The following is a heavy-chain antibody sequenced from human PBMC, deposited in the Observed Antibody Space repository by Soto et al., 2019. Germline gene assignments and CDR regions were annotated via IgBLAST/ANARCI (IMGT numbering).Heavy chain of an antibody. Sequence: QVQLVESGGGVVQPGRSLRLSCAASGFTFSSYGMHWVRQAPGKGLEWVAVIWYDGSNKYYADSVKGRFTISRDNSKNTLHLQMNSLRAEDTAVYYCARERKSGYFDYWGQGTLVTVYS. CDR1: GFTFSSYG. CDR3: ARERKSGYFDY. CDR2: IWYDGSNK. J-gene: IGHJ4*02. D-gene: IGHD3-3*01. V-gene: IGHV3-33*01.